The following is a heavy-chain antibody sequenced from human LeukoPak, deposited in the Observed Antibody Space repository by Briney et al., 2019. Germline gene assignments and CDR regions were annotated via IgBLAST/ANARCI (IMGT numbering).Heavy chain of an antibody. CDR1: GFIFSSYS. D-gene: IGHD2-2*01. CDR2: ISSSGSTI. V-gene: IGHV3-48*04. CDR3: AREGYCSSTSCARDYYYYYMDV. J-gene: IGHJ6*03. Sequence: GGSLRLSCAASGFIFSSYSMNWVRQAPGKGLEWVSYISSSGSTIYYADSVKGRFTISRDNAKNSLYLQMNSLRAEDTAVYYCAREGYCSSTSCARDYYYYYMDVWGKGTTVTISS.